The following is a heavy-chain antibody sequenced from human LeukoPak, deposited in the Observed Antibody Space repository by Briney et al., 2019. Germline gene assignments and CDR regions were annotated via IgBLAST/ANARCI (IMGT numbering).Heavy chain of an antibody. D-gene: IGHD3-9*01. CDR2: IGGSGETT. CDR3: AKWGDYDILTGYYDSDY. Sequence: GGSLRLSCAASGFTFSNYAMIWVRQAPGKGLEWVSSIGGSGETTYYADSVKGRFTISRDNPKNTLYLQMNSLRAEDTAVYYCAKWGDYDILTGYYDSDYWGQGTLVTVSS. V-gene: IGHV3-23*01. CDR1: GFTFSNYA. J-gene: IGHJ4*02.